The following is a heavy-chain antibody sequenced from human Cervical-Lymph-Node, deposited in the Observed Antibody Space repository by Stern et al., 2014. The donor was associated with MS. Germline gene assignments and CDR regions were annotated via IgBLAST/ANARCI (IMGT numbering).Heavy chain of an antibody. V-gene: IGHV3-9*01. D-gene: IGHD6-6*01. J-gene: IGHJ6*02. CDR1: GFTFDDYA. CDR3: AKDMRAGSSYAMDV. CDR2: ISGNGGKT. Sequence: EVQLVQSGGGLVQPGRSLRLSCAASGFTFDDYAMHWVRQAPGEGLEWVSGISGNGGKTDYADSVKGRFTISRDNAKNSLYLQMDSLRAEDTALYYCAKDMRAGSSYAMDVWGQGTTVTVSS.